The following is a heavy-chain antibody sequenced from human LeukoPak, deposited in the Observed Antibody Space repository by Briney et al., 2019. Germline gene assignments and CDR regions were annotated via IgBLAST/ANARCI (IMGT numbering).Heavy chain of an antibody. V-gene: IGHV1-69*04. CDR1: GGTFNNYA. CDR3: ARVRPHCGGDCGLGFDY. D-gene: IGHD2-21*02. J-gene: IGHJ4*02. Sequence: SVKVSCKASGGTFNNYAFNWVRQAPGQGLEWMGRIIPILGIANYAQKFQGRVTITADKSTSTAYMELSSLRSEDTAVYYCARVRPHCGGDCGLGFDYWGQGTLVTVSS. CDR2: IIPILGIA.